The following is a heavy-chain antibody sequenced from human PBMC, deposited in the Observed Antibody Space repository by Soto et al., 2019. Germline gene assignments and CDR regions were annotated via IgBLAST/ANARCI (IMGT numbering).Heavy chain of an antibody. CDR1: GDSVSSNSAA. CDR3: ARDERFLYLVYRYYRDGQAF. CDR2: TYYRSKWYN. Sequence: SQTLSLTCAISGDSVSSNSAAWNWIRQSPSRGLEWLGRTYYRSKWYNDYAVSVKSRITINPDTSKNQFSLQLNSVTPEDTAVYYCARDERFLYLVYRYYRDGQAFWGQGTTVTVS. J-gene: IGHJ6*02. V-gene: IGHV6-1*01. D-gene: IGHD1-26*01.